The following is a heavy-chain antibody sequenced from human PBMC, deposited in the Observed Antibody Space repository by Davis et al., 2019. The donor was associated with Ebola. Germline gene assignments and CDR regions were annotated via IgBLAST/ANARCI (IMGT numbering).Heavy chain of an antibody. CDR3: ARDGGYCSGGSCYSRYYGMDV. V-gene: IGHV1-69*04. J-gene: IGHJ6*04. CDR2: IIPILGIA. CDR1: AGTFSSYT. Sequence: SAQVSCKASAGTFSSYTISWVRHAPGQGLEWMGRIIPILGIANYAQKFQGRVTMTRDTSTSTVYMELSSLRSEDTAVYYCARDGGYCSGGSCYSRYYGMDVWGKGTTVTVSS. D-gene: IGHD2-15*01.